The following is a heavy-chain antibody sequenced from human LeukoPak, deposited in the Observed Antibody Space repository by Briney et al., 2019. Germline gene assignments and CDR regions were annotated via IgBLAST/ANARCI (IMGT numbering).Heavy chain of an antibody. J-gene: IGHJ4*02. Sequence: GGSLRLSYAASGFTFSSYSMNWVRQAPGKAREGVSSISSSSRYIYYADSVKRRFTVSRDNAKNSLYLQMNSLRAEDMALYYCAKGASGGSLWFDYWGQGTLVTVSS. CDR3: AKGASGGSLWFDY. CDR2: ISSSSRYI. D-gene: IGHD2-15*01. V-gene: IGHV3-21*04. CDR1: GFTFSSYS.